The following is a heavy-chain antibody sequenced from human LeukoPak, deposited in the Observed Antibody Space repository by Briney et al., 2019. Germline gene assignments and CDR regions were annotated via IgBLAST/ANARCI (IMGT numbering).Heavy chain of an antibody. CDR1: GDSISSSNYY. D-gene: IGHD3-16*01. Sequence: PSETLSLTCTVSGDSISSSNYYWGWVRQPPGKGLEWIGSIFYGANTYSNPSLKSRVTISIDTSKNQFSLKLSSVTAADTAVYFCARNTSGDVWGSLYHFDYWGQGTLVTVSS. J-gene: IGHJ4*02. CDR3: ARNTSGDVWGSLYHFDY. V-gene: IGHV4-39*01. CDR2: IFYGANT.